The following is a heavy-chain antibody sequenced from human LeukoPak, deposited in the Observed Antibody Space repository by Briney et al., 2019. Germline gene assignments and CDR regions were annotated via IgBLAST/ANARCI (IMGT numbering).Heavy chain of an antibody. CDR2: ISGSGGST. Sequence: GGSLRLSCAASGFTFSSYAMSWVRQAPGKGLEWVSAISGSGGSTYCADSVKGRFTISRDNSKNTLYLQMNSLRAEDTAVYYCAKAGWDSSGYYYGLYFDYWGQGTLVTVSS. J-gene: IGHJ4*02. D-gene: IGHD3-22*01. CDR1: GFTFSSYA. V-gene: IGHV3-23*01. CDR3: AKAGWDSSGYYYGLYFDY.